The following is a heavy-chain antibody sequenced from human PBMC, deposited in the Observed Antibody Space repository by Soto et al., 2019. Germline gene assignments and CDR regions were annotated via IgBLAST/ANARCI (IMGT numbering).Heavy chain of an antibody. J-gene: IGHJ4*02. CDR1: GYTFTSYA. Sequence: ASVKVSCKASGYTFTSYAMHWVRQAPGQRLEWMGWINAGNGNTKYSQKFQGRVTITRDTSASTAYMELSSLRSEDTAVYYCARDPFYSSGWYGPPLPVYWGQGTLVTGSS. V-gene: IGHV1-3*01. CDR2: INAGNGNT. CDR3: ARDPFYSSGWYGPPLPVY. D-gene: IGHD6-19*01.